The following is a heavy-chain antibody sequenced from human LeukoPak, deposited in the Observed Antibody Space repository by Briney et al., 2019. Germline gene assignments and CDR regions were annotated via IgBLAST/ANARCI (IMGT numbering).Heavy chain of an antibody. Sequence: SETLSLTCTVSGGSISSGSYYWSWIRQPAGKRLEWIGRIYTSGSTNYNPSLKSRVTISVDTSKNQFSLKLSSVTAADTAVYYCARDVDTAMDKAFDIWGQGTMVTVSS. CDR1: GGSISSGSYY. CDR2: IYTSGST. CDR3: ARDVDTAMDKAFDI. V-gene: IGHV4-61*02. J-gene: IGHJ3*02. D-gene: IGHD5-18*01.